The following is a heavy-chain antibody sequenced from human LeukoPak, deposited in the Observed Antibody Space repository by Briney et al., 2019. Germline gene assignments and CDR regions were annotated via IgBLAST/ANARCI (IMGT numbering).Heavy chain of an antibody. CDR2: INMYTANP. CDR1: GYTFTRYA. Sequence: GASVNVSCRASGYTFTRYAINWLRQAPGQGLEWMGWINMYTANPAYAQGFTERFVLSLDTSVTTAYLQISNLKTEDTAVYYCARHDNDDDFDYWGQGTLVTVSS. D-gene: IGHD3-16*01. J-gene: IGHJ4*02. CDR3: ARHDNDDDFDY. V-gene: IGHV7-4-1*02.